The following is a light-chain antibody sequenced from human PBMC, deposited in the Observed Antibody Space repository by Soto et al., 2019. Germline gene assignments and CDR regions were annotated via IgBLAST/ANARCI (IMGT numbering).Light chain of an antibody. CDR2: GAS. J-gene: IGKJ1*01. Sequence: EIVITRSPATLSMSPGERANLSCRASQSVRSNLAWYQQKPGQSPRLLIYGASTRATGIPARFSGSGSGTQFTLTISSLQSEDFAVYYCQQYNNWPPAWTFGQGTKVDIK. CDR3: QQYNNWPPAWT. V-gene: IGKV3-15*01. CDR1: QSVRSN.